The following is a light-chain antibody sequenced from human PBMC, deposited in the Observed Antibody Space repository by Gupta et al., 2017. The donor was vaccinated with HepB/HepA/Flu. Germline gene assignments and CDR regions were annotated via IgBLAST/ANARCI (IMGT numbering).Light chain of an antibody. Sequence: IQMTQSPASLSASVGDTITITCRASQSIGTYLNWYQQKWGQAPKLLFHGASSLHSGVPSRFSGSGSGTDFTLTITRLQANDSAVYFCQQSLSSPRTFGQGTKVE. CDR1: QSIGTY. CDR3: QQSLSSPRT. V-gene: IGKV1-39*01. CDR2: GAS. J-gene: IGKJ1*01.